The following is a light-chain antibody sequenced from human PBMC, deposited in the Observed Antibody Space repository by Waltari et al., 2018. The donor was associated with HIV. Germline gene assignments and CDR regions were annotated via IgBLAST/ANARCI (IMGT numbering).Light chain of an antibody. CDR2: STN. CDR3: VLYMGGGIWV. CDR1: SGSVSTSYY. V-gene: IGLV8-61*01. J-gene: IGLJ3*02. Sequence: QTVVTQEPSFSVSPGGTVTRTCGLNSGSVSTSYYPSGYQQTPGQTPRTLIYSTNTRSSGVPDRFSGSILGNKAALTITGAQADDESDYYCVLYMGGGIWVFGGGTKVTVL.